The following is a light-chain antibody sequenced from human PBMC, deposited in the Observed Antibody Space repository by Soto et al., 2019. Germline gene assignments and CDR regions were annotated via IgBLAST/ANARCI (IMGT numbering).Light chain of an antibody. Sequence: EIVMTQSPATLSASPGERATLSCRASQSVSNNLAWYHQKPGQAPRLLVYGASTRATGIPARFSGSGSGTEFTLTISSLQPEDFAVYYCQQYNNWWTFGQGTKVEIK. CDR3: QQYNNWWT. J-gene: IGKJ1*01. V-gene: IGKV3-15*01. CDR2: GAS. CDR1: QSVSNN.